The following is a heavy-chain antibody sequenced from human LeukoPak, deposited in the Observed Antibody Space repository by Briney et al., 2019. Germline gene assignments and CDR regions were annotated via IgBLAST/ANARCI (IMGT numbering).Heavy chain of an antibody. CDR3: ARLTMVVSPVDY. D-gene: IGHD4-23*01. CDR1: GYTFTGYY. V-gene: IGHV1-2*02. CDR2: INPNSGGT. Sequence: ASVKVSCKASGYTFTGYYMHWVRQAPGQGLEWMGWINPNSGGTKYAQKFQGRVTMTRDTSISTAYMELSRLRSDDTAVYYCARLTMVVSPVDYWGQGTLVTVSS. J-gene: IGHJ4*02.